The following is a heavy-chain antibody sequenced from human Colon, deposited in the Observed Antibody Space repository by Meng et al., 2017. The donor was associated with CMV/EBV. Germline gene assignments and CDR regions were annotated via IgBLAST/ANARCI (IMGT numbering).Heavy chain of an antibody. D-gene: IGHD1-26*01. CDR3: ARDRSLSATTTFYYSYGMDV. J-gene: IGHJ6*02. CDR1: DYTFTGYG. Sequence: AAVKVSCKASDYTFTGYGISWVRRAPGQGREGVGWISTYNGNTNYAQQLQGRVTMTTDTSTSTAYMELRSLRSDDTAVYYCARDRSLSATTTFYYSYGMDVWGQGTTVTVSS. V-gene: IGHV1-18*01. CDR2: ISTYNGNT.